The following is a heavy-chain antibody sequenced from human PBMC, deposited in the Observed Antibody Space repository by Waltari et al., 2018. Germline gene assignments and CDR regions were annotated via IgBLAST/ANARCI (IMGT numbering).Heavy chain of an antibody. J-gene: IGHJ5*02. CDR1: GGSISGFY. Sequence: QVQLQESGPGLVKPSETLSLTCTVSGGSISGFYWRWIRQPPGRGLGWIGYIYYSGSTNYNPSLKSRATISLDTPKNQFSLRLSSVTATDTAVYYCVRFIRLQLDWFDPWGQGALVTVSS. V-gene: IGHV4-59*08. CDR2: IYYSGST. CDR3: VRFIRLQLDWFDP. D-gene: IGHD3-10*01.